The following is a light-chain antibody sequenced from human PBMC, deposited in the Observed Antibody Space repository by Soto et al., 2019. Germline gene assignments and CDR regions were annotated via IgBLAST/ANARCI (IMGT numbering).Light chain of an antibody. J-gene: IGKJ1*01. CDR1: QSISGW. V-gene: IGKV1-5*03. Sequence: DIQMTQSHSTLSASVGDRVTITCRASQSISGWLAWYQQKPGKAPKLLIYKASSLESGVPSRFSGSVSGTEFTLTIRRLQPDDFATYYCQQYNSYPTFGQGTKVEIK. CDR3: QQYNSYPT. CDR2: KAS.